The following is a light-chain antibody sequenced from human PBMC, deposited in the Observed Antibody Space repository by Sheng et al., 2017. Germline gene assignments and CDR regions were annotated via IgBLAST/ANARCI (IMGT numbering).Light chain of an antibody. CDR3: QQYDNWPQIT. CDR1: QSVSSN. CDR2: GAS. J-gene: IGKJ5*01. Sequence: EIVMSQSPATLSVSPGERATLSCRASQSVSSNLAWYQQKPGQAPRLLISGASTRATGIPVRFSGSGSGTAFSLTISSLQSEDFAVYFCQQYDNWPQITFGQGTRLEIK. V-gene: IGKV3-15*01.